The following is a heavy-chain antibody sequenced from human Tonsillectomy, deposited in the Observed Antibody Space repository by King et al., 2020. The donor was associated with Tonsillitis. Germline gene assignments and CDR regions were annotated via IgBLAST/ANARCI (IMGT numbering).Heavy chain of an antibody. V-gene: IGHV4-38-2*01. D-gene: IGHD4-23*01. CDR3: ARNPVGGNSIFYYGVDV. CDR1: VSSITNNYC. Sequence: QLQESGPGLVKPSETLSLTCAVSVSSITNNYCWGWIRQPPGKGLEWIGSIYHSGTTYYNPSLKSRVTISVDTSKNQFSLKLSSVSAADTAVYYCARNPVGGNSIFYYGVDVWGQGTTVTVSS. CDR2: IYHSGTT. J-gene: IGHJ6*02.